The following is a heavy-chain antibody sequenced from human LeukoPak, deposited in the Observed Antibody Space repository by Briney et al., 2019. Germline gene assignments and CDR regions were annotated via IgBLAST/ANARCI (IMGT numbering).Heavy chain of an antibody. J-gene: IGHJ4*02. V-gene: IGHV3-23*01. CDR2: ISGSGGRT. CDR3: AKDRGLVVATPSNFDY. D-gene: IGHD1-26*01. CDR1: GFTFSSYA. Sequence: GGSLRLSCAASGFTFSSYAMNWVRQAPGKGLEWVSGISGSGGRTYNADSVKGRFTISRDNSKNTVYLQMNSLRVEDTAVYYCAKDRGLVVATPSNFDYWGQGTLVTVSS.